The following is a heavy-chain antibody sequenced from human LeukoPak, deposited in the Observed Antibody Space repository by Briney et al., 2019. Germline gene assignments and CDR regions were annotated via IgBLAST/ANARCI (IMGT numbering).Heavy chain of an antibody. V-gene: IGHV6-1*01. D-gene: IGHD4-17*01. CDR3: ARDRPDYGDCFDY. Sequence: SQTLSLTCAISGDSVSSNSAAWNWIRQSPSGGLEWLGRTYYRSKWYNDYAVSVKSRITINPDTSKNQFSLQLNSVTPEDTAVYYCARDRPDYGDCFDYWGQGTLVTVSS. J-gene: IGHJ4*02. CDR1: GDSVSSNSAA. CDR2: TYYRSKWYN.